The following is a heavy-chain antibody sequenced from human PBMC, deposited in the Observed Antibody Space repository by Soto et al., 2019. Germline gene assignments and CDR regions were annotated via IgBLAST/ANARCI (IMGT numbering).Heavy chain of an antibody. CDR2: IIPIFGTA. CDR1: GGTFTNLA. J-gene: IGHJ3*02. CDR3: ARDRGSPNAFDI. D-gene: IGHD1-26*01. Sequence: SVKVSCKASGGTFTNLAINWVRQAPGQGLEWMGGIIPIFGTANYAQKFQGRVTITADESTSTAYMELSSLRSEDTAVYYCARDRGSPNAFDIWGQGTMVTVSS. V-gene: IGHV1-69*13.